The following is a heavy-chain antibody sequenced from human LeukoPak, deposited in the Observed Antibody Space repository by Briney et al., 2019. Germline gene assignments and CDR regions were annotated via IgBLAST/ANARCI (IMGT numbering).Heavy chain of an antibody. Sequence: PGGSLRLSCAASGFIFNKAWMNWVRQAPGKGPECGGRIKSNNDGGTTDYASRVEGRFIISRDDSKNTIHLQMNRLITDYTAIYYCTPVMVEDRGFWGQGTLVTVSS. V-gene: IGHV3-15*01. D-gene: IGHD2-21*01. CDR3: TPVMVEDRGF. J-gene: IGHJ4*02. CDR2: IKSNNDGGTT. CDR1: GFIFNKAW.